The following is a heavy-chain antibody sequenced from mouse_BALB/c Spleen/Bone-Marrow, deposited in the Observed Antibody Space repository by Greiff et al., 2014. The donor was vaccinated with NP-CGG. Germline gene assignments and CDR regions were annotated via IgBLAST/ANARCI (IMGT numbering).Heavy chain of an antibody. V-gene: IGHV1-14*01. CDR1: GYTFTSYI. CDR2: INPYNDGT. CDR3: ARPATYYGNFYWYFDV. D-gene: IGHD2-10*01. Sequence: VQLQQSGPELVKPGASVKMSCKAPGYTFTSYIMHWVKQKPGQGLEWIGYINPYNDGTKYNEKFKGKATLTSDKSSSTAYMELSSLTSEDSAVYYCARPATYYGNFYWYFDVWGAGTTVTVSS. J-gene: IGHJ1*01.